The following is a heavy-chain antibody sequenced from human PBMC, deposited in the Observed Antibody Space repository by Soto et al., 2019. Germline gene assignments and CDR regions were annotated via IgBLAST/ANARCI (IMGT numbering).Heavy chain of an antibody. CDR1: GFTFSSYW. D-gene: IGHD6-13*01. Sequence: GALRLSCAASGFTFSSYWMHWVRQAPGKGLVWVSRINSDGSSTSYADSVKGRFTISRDNAKNTLYLQMNSLRAEDTAVYYCARGFRGIAAAGTVWFDPWGQGTLVTVS. V-gene: IGHV3-74*01. CDR2: INSDGSST. J-gene: IGHJ5*02. CDR3: ARGFRGIAAAGTVWFDP.